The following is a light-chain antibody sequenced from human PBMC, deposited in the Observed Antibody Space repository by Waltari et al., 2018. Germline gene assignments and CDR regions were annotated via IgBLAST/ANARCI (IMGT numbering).Light chain of an antibody. J-gene: IGLJ2*01. V-gene: IGLV3-21*02. CDR1: NIGSKS. CDR3: QVWEGSTDVV. CDR2: DDS. Sequence: SYVLTQPPSVSVAPGQTARVTCGGNNIGSKSVHWYQQRPGQAPILVLYDDSDRPSGIPGRFSASNSGNTATLTVSRVEAGDEADYYCQVWEGSTDVVFGGGTKLTVL.